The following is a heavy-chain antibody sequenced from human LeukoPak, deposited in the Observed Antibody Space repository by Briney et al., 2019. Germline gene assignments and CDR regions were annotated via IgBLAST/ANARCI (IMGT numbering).Heavy chain of an antibody. D-gene: IGHD6-13*01. V-gene: IGHV4-39*01. CDR2: IYYSGST. CDR3: ARFYGDSSSWYIVDY. Sequence: PSETLSLTCTVSGGSISSSSYYWGWIRQPPGKGLEWIGSIYYSGSTYYNPSLKSRVTISLDTSKNQFSLKLSSVTAADTAVYYCARFYGDSSSWYIVDYWGQGTLVTVSS. CDR1: GGSISSSSYY. J-gene: IGHJ4*02.